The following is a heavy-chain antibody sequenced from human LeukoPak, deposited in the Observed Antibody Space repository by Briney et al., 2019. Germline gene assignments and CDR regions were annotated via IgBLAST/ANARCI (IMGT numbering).Heavy chain of an antibody. CDR1: GGSISSYY. V-gene: IGHV4-4*07. CDR2: IYTSGST. J-gene: IGHJ4*02. CDR3: ASHSGSYYGSDY. D-gene: IGHD1-26*01. Sequence: SEALSLTCTVSGGSISSYYWSWIRQPAGKGLEWIGRIYTSGSTNYNPSLKSRVTISVDRSKNQFSLKLSSVTAADTAVYYCASHSGSYYGSDYWGQGTLVTVSS.